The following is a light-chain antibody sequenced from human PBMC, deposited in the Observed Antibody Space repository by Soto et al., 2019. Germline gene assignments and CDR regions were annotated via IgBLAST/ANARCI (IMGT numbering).Light chain of an antibody. J-gene: IGKJ1*01. CDR3: LQDYSSPRT. V-gene: IGKV1-6*01. Sequence: AIQMTQSPSSLSASVGDTVTITCRASQASRTDLGWYQQKPGKAPKPLIYATSSLQSGDPSRFSGSVSGTDFTLTTSSLQPEDFATYYCLQDYSSPRTFGQGTKVEI. CDR2: ATS. CDR1: QASRTD.